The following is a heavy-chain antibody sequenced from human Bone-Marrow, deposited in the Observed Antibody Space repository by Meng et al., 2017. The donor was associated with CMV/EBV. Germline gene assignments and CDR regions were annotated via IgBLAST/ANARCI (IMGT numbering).Heavy chain of an antibody. J-gene: IGHJ6*02. D-gene: IGHD3-3*01. V-gene: IGHV1-2*02. Sequence: ASVKVSCKASGDIFSGYYIHWLRQAPGQGLEWMGWINPNSGGTLSAQKFKGRVTLTWDTSISTAYVEMNSLRAGDTAVYYCARDPTDLWSGNYYGLDVWGQGTTVTVSS. CDR2: INPNSGGT. CDR1: GDIFSGYY. CDR3: ARDPTDLWSGNYYGLDV.